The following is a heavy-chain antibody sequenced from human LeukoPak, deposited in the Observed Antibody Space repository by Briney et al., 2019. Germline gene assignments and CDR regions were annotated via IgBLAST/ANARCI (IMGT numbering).Heavy chain of an antibody. D-gene: IGHD3-16*01. CDR2: ISSSSSYI. J-gene: IGHJ3*02. CDR3: ARVNLADHDAFDI. V-gene: IGHV3-21*01. CDR1: GFTFSSYS. Sequence: PGGSLRLSCAASGFTFSSYSMNWVRQAPGKGLEWVSSISSSSSYIYYADSVKGRFTISRDNAKNSLYLQMNSLRAEDTAVYYCARVNLADHDAFDIWGQGTMVTVSS.